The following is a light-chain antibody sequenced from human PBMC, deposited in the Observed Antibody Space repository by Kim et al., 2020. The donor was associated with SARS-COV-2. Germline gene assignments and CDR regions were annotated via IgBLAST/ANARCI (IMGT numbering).Light chain of an antibody. CDR2: AAS. CDR3: QQYYSYPA. V-gene: IGKV1-8*01. CDR1: QGISSY. Sequence: AIRMTQSPSSLSASTGDRVTITCQASQGISSYLAWYQQKPGKAPKLLIYAASTLQSGVPSRFSGSGSGTDFTLTISCLQSEDFATYYCQQYYSYPAFGQGTKVDIK. J-gene: IGKJ1*01.